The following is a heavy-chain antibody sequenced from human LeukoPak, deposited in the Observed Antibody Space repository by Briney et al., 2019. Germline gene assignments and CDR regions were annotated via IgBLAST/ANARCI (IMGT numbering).Heavy chain of an antibody. CDR3: ARTPANTGYTRGAFRF. CDR2: IYNDGTT. J-gene: IGHJ3*01. CDR1: GFTVSSDY. D-gene: IGHD3-9*01. Sequence: GGSLRLSCAGSGFTVSSDYMTWVRQAPGKGLEWVSVIYNDGTTYYAESVKDRFIISSDNSKNTQYLQMHTLRAEDTAVYYCARTPANTGYTRGAFRFWGQGTVVTVSS. V-gene: IGHV3-66*01.